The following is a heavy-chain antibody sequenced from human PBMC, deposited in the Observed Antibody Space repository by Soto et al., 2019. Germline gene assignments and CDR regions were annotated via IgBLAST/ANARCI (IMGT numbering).Heavy chain of an antibody. Sequence: QVQLVESGGGLVKPGGSLRLSCAASGFTFSDYYMTWIRQTPGQGLEWVSYISGSDTIKYTDSVKGRFTISRDNAKNSLWLQMDSLRVEDTAIYYCARGRWELRVGPDYWGQGTLVTVSS. V-gene: IGHV3-11*01. CDR3: ARGRWELRVGPDY. CDR2: ISGSDTI. J-gene: IGHJ4*02. D-gene: IGHD1-26*01. CDR1: GFTFSDYY.